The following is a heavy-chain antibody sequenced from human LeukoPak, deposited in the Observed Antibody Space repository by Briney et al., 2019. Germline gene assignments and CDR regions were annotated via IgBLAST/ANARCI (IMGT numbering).Heavy chain of an antibody. Sequence: PSQTLSLTCTVSGGSISSGDYYWSWIRQPPGKGLEWIGYIYYSGSTYYNPSLKSRVTIPVDTSKNQFSLKLSSVTAADTAVYYCARDLWGDGMDVWGQGTTVTVSS. CDR2: IYYSGST. CDR3: ARDLWGDGMDV. J-gene: IGHJ6*02. CDR1: GGSISSGDYY. D-gene: IGHD3-16*01. V-gene: IGHV4-30-4*01.